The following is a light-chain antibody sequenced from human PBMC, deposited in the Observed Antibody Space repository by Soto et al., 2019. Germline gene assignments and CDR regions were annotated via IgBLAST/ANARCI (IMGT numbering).Light chain of an antibody. CDR2: DAS. J-gene: IGKJ3*01. CDR3: QQRSNWPLT. Sequence: EIVLTQSPVTLSLSLGERATLSCRASQSVYNYLAWYQQKPGQAPRLLIYDASNRATGIPARFSGSGSGTDFTLTISSLEPEDFAVYYCQQRSNWPLTFGPGTKVDIK. CDR1: QSVYNY. V-gene: IGKV3-11*01.